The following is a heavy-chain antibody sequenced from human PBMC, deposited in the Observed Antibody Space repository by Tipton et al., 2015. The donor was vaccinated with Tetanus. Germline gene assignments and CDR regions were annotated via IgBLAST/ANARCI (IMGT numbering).Heavy chain of an antibody. CDR2: ISGYNGNT. Sequence: LVKPGGKVKKPGASVKVSCKASGYTFTSYAVTWVRQAPGQGLEWMGWISGYNGNTNFTQKFQGRLTMTRDTSTSTAYMELSSLRPEDTAVYYCARDGGSYYTDCWGQGTLVTVSS. J-gene: IGHJ4*02. V-gene: IGHV1-18*01. CDR1: GYTFTSYA. CDR3: ARDGGSYYTDC. D-gene: IGHD1-26*01.